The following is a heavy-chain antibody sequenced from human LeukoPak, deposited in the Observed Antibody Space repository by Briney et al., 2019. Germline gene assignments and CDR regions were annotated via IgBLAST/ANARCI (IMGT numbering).Heavy chain of an antibody. Sequence: ASVKVSCKASGYTFTSYYMHWVRQAPGQGLEWMGIINPSGGSTGYAQKFQGRVTMTRDTSTSTVYMELSSLRSEDTAVYYCARDLKPDYGDYEYYFDYWGQGTLVTVSS. CDR2: INPSGGST. V-gene: IGHV1-46*01. CDR1: GYTFTSYY. J-gene: IGHJ4*02. D-gene: IGHD4-17*01. CDR3: ARDLKPDYGDYEYYFDY.